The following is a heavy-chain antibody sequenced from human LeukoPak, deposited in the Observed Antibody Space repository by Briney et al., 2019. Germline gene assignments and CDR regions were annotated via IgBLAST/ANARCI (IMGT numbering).Heavy chain of an antibody. D-gene: IGHD6-13*01. V-gene: IGHV4-4*07. J-gene: IGHJ3*02. CDR3: ARTGRGIADAFDI. CDR2: IYTSGST. CDR1: GDSSSSYY. Sequence: PSEALSLTCTVSGDSSSSYYWSWIRHPAGKGLEYIGRIYTSGSTNYNPSLKSRVTISVDTSKNQFSLKLSSVTAADTAVYYCARTGRGIADAFDIWGQGTMVTVSS.